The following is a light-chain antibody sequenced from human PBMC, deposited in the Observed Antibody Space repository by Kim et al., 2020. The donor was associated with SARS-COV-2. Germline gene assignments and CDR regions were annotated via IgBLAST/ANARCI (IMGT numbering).Light chain of an antibody. CDR2: GKN. CDR1: SLRSYY. J-gene: IGLJ3*02. CDR3: NSRDSSGNHLV. Sequence: SSELTQDPAVSVALGQTVRITCQGDSLRSYYASWYQQKPGQAPVLVIYGKNNRPSGIPDRFSGSLSGNTASLTITGAQAEDEADYYCNSRDSSGNHLVFG. V-gene: IGLV3-19*01.